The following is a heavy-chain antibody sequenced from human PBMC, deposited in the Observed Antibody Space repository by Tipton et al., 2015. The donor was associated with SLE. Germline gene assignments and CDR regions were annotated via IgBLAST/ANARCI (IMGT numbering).Heavy chain of an antibody. CDR1: GGSISSHY. Sequence: TLSLTCTVSGGSISSHYWSWIRQPPGKGLEWIGYIYYSGSTNYNPSLKSRVTISVDTSKNQFSLKLSSVTAADTAVYYCARDPAGGAFDIWGKGTMVTVSS. J-gene: IGHJ3*02. D-gene: IGHD6-19*01. V-gene: IGHV4-59*11. CDR3: ARDPAGGAFDI. CDR2: IYYSGST.